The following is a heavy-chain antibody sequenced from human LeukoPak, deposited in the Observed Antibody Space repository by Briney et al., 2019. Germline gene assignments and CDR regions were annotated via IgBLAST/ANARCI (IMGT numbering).Heavy chain of an antibody. CDR3: ARPAGDTAMVNAFDI. CDR1: GYTFTSYG. Sequence: ASVKASCKASGYTFTSYGISWVRQAPGQGLEWMGWIGAYNGNTNYAQKLQGRVTMTTDTSTSTAYMELRSLRSDDTAVYYCARPAGDTAMVNAFDIWGQGTMVTVSS. J-gene: IGHJ3*02. D-gene: IGHD5-18*01. V-gene: IGHV1-18*01. CDR2: IGAYNGNT.